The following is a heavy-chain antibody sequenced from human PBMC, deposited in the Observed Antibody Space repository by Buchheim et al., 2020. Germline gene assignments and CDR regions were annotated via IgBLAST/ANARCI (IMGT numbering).Heavy chain of an antibody. V-gene: IGHV1-69*01. CDR3: ARDVYTKYIGY. CDR1: GGTFSSYA. CDR2: IIPTYGTA. Sequence: VQLVQSGAEVKKPGSSVKVSCKASGGTFSSYAISWVRQAPGQGLEWMGGIIPTYGTANYAQRFLGRVTITADESARTAYLELSSLTSEDTAVYYCARDVYTKYIGYWGQGTL. D-gene: IGHD5/OR15-5a*01. J-gene: IGHJ4*02.